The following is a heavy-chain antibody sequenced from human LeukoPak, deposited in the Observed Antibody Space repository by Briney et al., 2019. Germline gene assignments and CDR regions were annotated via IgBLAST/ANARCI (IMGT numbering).Heavy chain of an antibody. J-gene: IGHJ4*02. CDR2: IYSGGST. V-gene: IGHV3-66*01. D-gene: IGHD4-17*01. CDR3: AREVFGDFGIDY. CDR1: GSTVSSNY. Sequence: GGSLRLSCAASGSTVSSNYMNWVRQAPGKGLEWVSVIYSGGSTYYADSVKGRFTISRDNSKNTVYLQMNSLRAEDTAVYYCAREVFGDFGIDYWGQGTLVTVSS.